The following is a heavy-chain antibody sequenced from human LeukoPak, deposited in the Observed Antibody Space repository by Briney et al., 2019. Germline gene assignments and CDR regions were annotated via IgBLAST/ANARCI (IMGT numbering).Heavy chain of an antibody. CDR1: GYTFISYG. CDR2: ILAYNGNT. J-gene: IGHJ4*02. D-gene: IGHD2-21*02. V-gene: IGHV1-18*01. Sequence: ASVKVSCKASGYTFISYGISWVRQAPGQGLEWMGWILAYNGNTKYAQRLQGRVTMTTDTSTSTAYMELRSLRSDDTAVYYCARGGDHNSFDYWGQGTLVTVSS. CDR3: ARGGDHNSFDY.